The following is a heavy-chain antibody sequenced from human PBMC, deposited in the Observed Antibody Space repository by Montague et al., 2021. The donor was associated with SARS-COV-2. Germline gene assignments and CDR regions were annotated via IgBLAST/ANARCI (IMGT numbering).Heavy chain of an antibody. V-gene: IGHV4-59*08. CDR2: IDDSGTT. Sequence: SETLSLTCSVSGGSLSTYYWSWIRQPPGKGLEWIGYIDDSGTTRYNPSLRSRATISLDLSKNQFSLDLNSVTAADTAVYYCARNAYNHYGLDVWCQGTTVTVSS. CDR1: GGSLSTYY. CDR3: ARNAYNHYGLDV. J-gene: IGHJ6*02.